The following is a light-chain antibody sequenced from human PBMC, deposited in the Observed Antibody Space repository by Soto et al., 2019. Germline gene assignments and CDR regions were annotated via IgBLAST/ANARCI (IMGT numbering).Light chain of an antibody. J-gene: IGLJ2*01. CDR2: SND. CDR1: NSNIGRND. V-gene: IGLV1-44*01. Sequence: QSVLAQPPSASGTPCQRVTISCSGSNSNIGRNDVTWYQQVPGTAPQCLIYSNDQRPSGVPDRISGSRSGTSASLAISGLQSGDEAEYYCAAWDDTLRARVFGGGTKLTVL. CDR3: AAWDDTLRARV.